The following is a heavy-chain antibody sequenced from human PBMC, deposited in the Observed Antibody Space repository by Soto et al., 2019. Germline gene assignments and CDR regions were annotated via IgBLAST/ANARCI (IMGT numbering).Heavy chain of an antibody. V-gene: IGHV3-30-3*01. CDR1: GFTFSSYA. J-gene: IGHJ1*01. CDR2: ISYDGSNK. CDR3: ARDLYVRTAAGLRYFQH. D-gene: IGHD6-13*01. Sequence: GGSLRLSCAASGFTFSSYAMHWVRQAPGKGLEWVAVISYDGSNKYYADSVKGRFTISRDNSKNTLHLQMNSLRAEDTAVYYCARDLYVRTAAGLRYFQHWGQGTLVTVSS.